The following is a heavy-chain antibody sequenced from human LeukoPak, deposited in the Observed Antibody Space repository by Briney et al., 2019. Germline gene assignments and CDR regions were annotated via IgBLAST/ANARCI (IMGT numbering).Heavy chain of an antibody. CDR2: IRSKAFGGTT. V-gene: IGHV3-49*04. CDR1: GLPFSDYG. Sequence: PGRSLRLSCRGSGLPFSDYGMSWVRQAPGTGLEWVSFIRSKAFGGTTEYAASAKGRFTISRDDSKSIAYLQMNSLRIEDRAVYYCATTMIITGYFVYWGQGILVSVSS. J-gene: IGHJ4*02. CDR3: ATTMIITGYFVY. D-gene: IGHD3-22*01.